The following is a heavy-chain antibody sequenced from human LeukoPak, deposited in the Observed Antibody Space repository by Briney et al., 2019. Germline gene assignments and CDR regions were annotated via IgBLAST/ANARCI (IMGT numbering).Heavy chain of an antibody. D-gene: IGHD3-10*01. CDR2: IYSGGST. CDR3: ARGLMVRGYYFDY. Sequence: GESLRLSCAASGFTVSSNYMSWVRQAPGKGLEWVSVIYSGGSTYYADSVKGRFTISRDNSKNTLYLQMNSLRAEDTAVYYCARGLMVRGYYFDYWGQGTLVTVSS. CDR1: GFTVSSNY. V-gene: IGHV3-66*01. J-gene: IGHJ4*02.